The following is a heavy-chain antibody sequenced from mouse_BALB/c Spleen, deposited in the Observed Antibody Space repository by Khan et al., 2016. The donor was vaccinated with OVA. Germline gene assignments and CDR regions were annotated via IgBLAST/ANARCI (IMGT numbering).Heavy chain of an antibody. D-gene: IGHD3-3*01. CDR2: ISTYYGDA. CDR3: ARGGRFAY. J-gene: IGHJ3*01. Sequence: QVQLQQSGAELVRLGVSVKISCKGPGYTFTDYAMHWVKQSHAKSLEWIGVISTYYGDAVSTQKFKGKATMTVDKSSSTAYMELARLTSEDSAIYYCARGGRFAYWGQGTLVTVSA. CDR1: GYTFTDYA. V-gene: IGHV1S137*01.